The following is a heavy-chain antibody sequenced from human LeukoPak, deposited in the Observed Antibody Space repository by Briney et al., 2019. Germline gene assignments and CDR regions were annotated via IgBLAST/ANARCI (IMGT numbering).Heavy chain of an antibody. CDR3: AKKRDWFDP. CDR1: GSSVSSGSKY. CDR2: IFTSGSI. Sequence: PSETLSLTCTVSGSSVSSGSKYWSWIRQPPGKGLEWIGYIFTSGSINYNPSLESRVAISVDTSKNLFSLKLRSVTAADTAMYYCAKKRDWFDPWGQGTLVTVSS. V-gene: IGHV4-61*03. J-gene: IGHJ5*02.